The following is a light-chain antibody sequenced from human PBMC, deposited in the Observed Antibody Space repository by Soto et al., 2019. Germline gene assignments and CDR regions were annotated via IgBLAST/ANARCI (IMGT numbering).Light chain of an antibody. CDR2: NNN. J-gene: IGLJ1*01. CDR1: TSNIGSNT. Sequence: QSVLTQPPSASGTPGQGVPISCSGITSNIGSNTVNWYQQLPGTAPKLLIYNNNQRPSGVPDRFSGSKSGTSASLAIGGLQSEDEADYYCAAWDDSLNGYVFRTGTKVTVL. V-gene: IGLV1-44*01. CDR3: AAWDDSLNGYV.